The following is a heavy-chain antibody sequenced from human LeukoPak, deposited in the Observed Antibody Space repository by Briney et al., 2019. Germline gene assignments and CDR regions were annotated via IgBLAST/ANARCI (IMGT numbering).Heavy chain of an antibody. D-gene: IGHD4-17*01. CDR1: GFTFSSYS. CDR3: VKDRGAYDLDS. CDR2: IRSGGSTS. V-gene: IGHV3-30*02. Sequence: GGSLRLSCAASGFTFSSYSMHWVRQAPGKGLQWVSHIRSGGSTSYCADSVKGRFTTSRDNSKNTLYLQMNSLRPEDTAVYYCVKDRGAYDLDSWGQGTLVTVSS. J-gene: IGHJ4*02.